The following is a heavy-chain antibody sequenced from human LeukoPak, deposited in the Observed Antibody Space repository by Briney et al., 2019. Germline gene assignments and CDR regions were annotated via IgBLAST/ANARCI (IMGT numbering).Heavy chain of an antibody. CDR2: ISSSGSTI. J-gene: IGHJ4*02. V-gene: IGHV3-11*04. D-gene: IGHD2-15*01. CDR3: ARDSGYCSGGSCYGGRGSDFDY. Sequence: GGSLRLSCAASGFTFSDYYMSWIRQAPGKGLEWVSYISSSGSTIYYADSVKGRFTISRDNAKNSLYLQMNSLRAEDTAVYYCARDSGYCSGGSCYGGRGSDFDYWGQGTLVTVSS. CDR1: GFTFSDYY.